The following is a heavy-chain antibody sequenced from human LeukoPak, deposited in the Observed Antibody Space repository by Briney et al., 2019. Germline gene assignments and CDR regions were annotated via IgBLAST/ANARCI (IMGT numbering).Heavy chain of an antibody. CDR3: TRYNNDHFDY. CDR2: IVYDGSRA. J-gene: IGHJ4*02. V-gene: IGHV3-33*01. Sequence: GGSLRLSCAGSGFTFGGYGMHWFRQTPGKGLEWVAVIVYDGSRAFYADSVKGRFTISRDNSKNTMSVQMDDLRAEDTAVYYCTRYNNDHFDYWGQGTLVTVSS. CDR1: GFTFGGYG. D-gene: IGHD1-14*01.